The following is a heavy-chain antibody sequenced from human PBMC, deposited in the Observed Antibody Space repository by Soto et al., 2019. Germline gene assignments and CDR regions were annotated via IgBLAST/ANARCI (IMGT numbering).Heavy chain of an antibody. CDR3: AKHVAAPTATSYFHH. CDR2: IKANGDDT. J-gene: IGHJ1*01. V-gene: IGHV3-23*01. D-gene: IGHD2-15*01. Sequence: EVQLLESGGGLVQPGGSLKLSCAASGFTFSDYAMSWVRQAPGKGLEWVSVIKANGDDTYYADSVKGRFTISRDNSKNTLYLQVNTLRVEDTAVYYCAKHVAAPTATSYFHHWGQGTLVTVSS. CDR1: GFTFSDYA.